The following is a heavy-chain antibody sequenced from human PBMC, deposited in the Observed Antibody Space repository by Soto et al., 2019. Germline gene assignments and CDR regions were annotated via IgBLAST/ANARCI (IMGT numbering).Heavy chain of an antibody. CDR2: ISAYNGNT. V-gene: IGHV1-18*01. Sequence: ASVKVSCKASGYTFTSYGISWLRQAPGQGLEWMGWISAYNGNTNYAQKFQGRVTITADESTSTAYMELSSLRSEDTAVYYCATLGAAYSYGINFDYWGQGTLVTVSS. D-gene: IGHD5-18*01. CDR1: GYTFTSYG. J-gene: IGHJ4*02. CDR3: ATLGAAYSYGINFDY.